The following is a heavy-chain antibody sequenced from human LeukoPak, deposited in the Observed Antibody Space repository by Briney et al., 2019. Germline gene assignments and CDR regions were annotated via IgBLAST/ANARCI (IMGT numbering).Heavy chain of an antibody. CDR2: INAGNGNT. CDR3: ARDIWSEGEYYFDY. D-gene: IGHD3-10*01. CDR1: GYTFTSYA. J-gene: IGHJ4*02. Sequence: GASVKVSCKASGYTFTSYAMHWVRQAPGQRLEWMGWINAGNGNTKYSQKFQGRVTITRDTSASTAYMELSSLRSEDTAVYYCARDIWSEGEYYFDYWGQGTLVTVSS. V-gene: IGHV1-3*01.